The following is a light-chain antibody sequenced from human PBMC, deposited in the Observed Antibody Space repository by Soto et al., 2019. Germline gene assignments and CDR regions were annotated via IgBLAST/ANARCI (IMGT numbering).Light chain of an antibody. CDR3: QQANSFPRT. CDR1: QGLSSW. V-gene: IGKV1-12*01. J-gene: IGKJ3*01. Sequence: DIQMTQSPSAVSASVGDSVTITCRASQGLSSWLALYQQKPVKAPKLLIYAASSLQSGVPSRFSGSGSGTEFTLTISSLQPEDFATYYCQQANSFPRTFGPGTKVDIK. CDR2: AAS.